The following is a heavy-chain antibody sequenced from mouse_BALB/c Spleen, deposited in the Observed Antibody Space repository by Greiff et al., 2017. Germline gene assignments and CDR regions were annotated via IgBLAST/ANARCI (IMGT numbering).Heavy chain of an antibody. V-gene: IGHV5-12-1*01. J-gene: IGHJ4*01. CDR1: GFAFSSYD. D-gene: IGHD2-2*01. CDR2: ISSGGGST. Sequence: EVKLVESGGGLVKPGGSLKLSCAASGFAFSSYDMSWVRQTPEKRLEWVAYISSGGGSTYYPDTVKGRFTISRDNAKNTLYLQMSSLKSEDTAMYYCARLYYGYDVDAMDYWGQGTSVTVSS. CDR3: ARLYYGYDVDAMDY.